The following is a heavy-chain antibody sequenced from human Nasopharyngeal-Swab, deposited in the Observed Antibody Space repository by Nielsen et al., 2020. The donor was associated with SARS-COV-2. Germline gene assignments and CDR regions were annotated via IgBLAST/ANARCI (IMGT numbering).Heavy chain of an antibody. D-gene: IGHD3-9*01. CDR2: ISSSSSYT. V-gene: IGHV3-21*01. CDR1: GFTFSSYS. CDR3: ASSPGDILTGYYL. Sequence: GESLKISCAASGFTFSSYSMNWVRQAPGKGLEWVSYISSSSSYTNYADSVKGRFTISRDNAKNSLYLQMNSLRAEDTAVYYCASSPGDILTGYYLWGQGTLVTVSS. J-gene: IGHJ4*02.